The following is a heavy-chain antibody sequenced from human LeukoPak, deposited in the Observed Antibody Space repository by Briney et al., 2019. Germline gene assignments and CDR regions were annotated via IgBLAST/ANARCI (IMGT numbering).Heavy chain of an antibody. CDR2: ISWDSSST. Sequence: GGSLRLSCVASGFTFDDFTMHWVRQRPGKGLEWVSLISWDSSSTYFTDSGKGRFTISRDNTKNSLYLQMNSLTTEDTAFYYCAKDGRQGAYDVWGQGTLVTVS. J-gene: IGHJ3*01. V-gene: IGHV3-43*01. D-gene: IGHD2-21*01. CDR3: AKDGRQGAYDV. CDR1: GFTFDDFT.